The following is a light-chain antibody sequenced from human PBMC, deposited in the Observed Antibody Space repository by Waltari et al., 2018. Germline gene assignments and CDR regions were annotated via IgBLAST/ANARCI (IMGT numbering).Light chain of an antibody. CDR2: DAS. J-gene: IGKJ2*01. CDR1: QSVSSN. CDR3: HQYKNWPRSYT. Sequence: EIVMTQSPATLSVSPGERATLHCRASQSVSSNLAWYQQKPGQAPRLLIYDASTRATGIPARFSGSGSGTEFTLTISSLQSEDFAVYDCHQYKNWPRSYTFGQGTKLEIK. V-gene: IGKV3-15*01.